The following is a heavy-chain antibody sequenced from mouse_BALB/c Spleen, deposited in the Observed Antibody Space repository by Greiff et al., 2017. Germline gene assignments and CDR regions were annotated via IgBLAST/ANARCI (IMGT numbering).Heavy chain of an antibody. J-gene: IGHJ4*01. CDR1: GFSLTSYG. V-gene: IGHV2-2*02. CDR3: DRKRRDGNCGYAMDY. CDR2: IWSGGST. Sequence: VKLVESGPGLVQPSQSLSITCTASGFSLTSYGVHWVRQSPGKGLEWLGVIWSGGSTDYNAAFISRLSISKDNAKSQVFFQMNSLQANDTAIYYCDRKRRDGNCGYAMDYWGQGTSVTVSS. D-gene: IGHD2-1*01.